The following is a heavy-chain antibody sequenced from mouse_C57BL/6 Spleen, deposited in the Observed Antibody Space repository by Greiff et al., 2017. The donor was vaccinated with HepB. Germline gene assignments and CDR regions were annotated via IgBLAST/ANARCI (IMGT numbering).Heavy chain of an antibody. D-gene: IGHD1-1*01. J-gene: IGHJ1*03. CDR1: GFSLTSYG. V-gene: IGHV2-6-1*01. CDR3: ARHGITTVVARDWYFDV. Sequence: VKVVESGPGLVAPSQRLSITCTVSGFSLTSYGVHWVRQPPGKGLEWLVVIWSDGSTTYNSALKSRLSISKDNSKSQVFLKMNSLQTDDTAMYYCARHGITTVVARDWYFDVWGTGTTVTVSS. CDR2: IWSDGST.